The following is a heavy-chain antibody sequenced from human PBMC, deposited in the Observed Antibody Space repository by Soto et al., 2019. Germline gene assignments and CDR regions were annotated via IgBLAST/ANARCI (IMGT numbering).Heavy chain of an antibody. V-gene: IGHV4-61*01. J-gene: IGHJ4*02. CDR3: ARDYGSGTFDY. Sequence: SETLSLTCTVHCASVSSGSYYWSLIRQPPGKGLEWIGYIYYSGSTNYNPSLKSRVTISVDTSKNQFSLKLSSVTAADTAVYYCARDYGSGTFDYWGQGTLVTVS. CDR2: IYYSGST. CDR1: CASVSSGSYY. D-gene: IGHD3-10*01.